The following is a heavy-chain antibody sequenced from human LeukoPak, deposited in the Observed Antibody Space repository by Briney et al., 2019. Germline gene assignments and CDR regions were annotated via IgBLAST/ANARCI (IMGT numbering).Heavy chain of an antibody. CDR2: INAGNGNT. CDR3: ARGALWCGGDCYSFDY. V-gene: IGHV1-3*03. J-gene: IGHJ4*02. Sequence: PAASVKVSCKASGYTFTGYYMHWVRQAPGQRLEWMGWINAGNGNTKYSQEFQGRVTITRDTSASTAYMELSSLRSEDMAVYYCARGALWCGGDCYSFDYWGQGTLVTVSS. D-gene: IGHD2-21*02. CDR1: GYTFTGYY.